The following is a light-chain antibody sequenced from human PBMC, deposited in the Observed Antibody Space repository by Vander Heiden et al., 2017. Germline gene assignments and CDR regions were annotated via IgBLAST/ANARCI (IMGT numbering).Light chain of an antibody. V-gene: IGKV2-28*01. CDR1: QSLLHSNTYNY. Sequence: DIVMTQSPLSLPVTPGEPASISCRSSQSLLHSNTYNYLDWYLQKPGQSPQLLIYLGSNRASGVPDRFSGSGSGTDFTLKISRVEAEDVGVYYCRQALQTPFTFGHGTKVDIK. CDR3: RQALQTPFT. J-gene: IGKJ3*01. CDR2: LGS.